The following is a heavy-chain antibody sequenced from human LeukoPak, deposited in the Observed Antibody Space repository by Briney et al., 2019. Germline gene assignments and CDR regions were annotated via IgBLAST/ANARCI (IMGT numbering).Heavy chain of an antibody. Sequence: GGSLRLSCAASGFTFSSYGMHWVRQAPGKGLEWVAFIRYDGSNKYYADSVKGRFTISRDNSKNSLYLQMNSLRAEDTAVYYCARAGFTFSDYFGSFFDYWGQGTLVTVSS. V-gene: IGHV3-30*02. CDR3: ARAGFTFSDYFGSFFDY. CDR2: IRYDGSNK. CDR1: GFTFSSYG. J-gene: IGHJ4*02. D-gene: IGHD3-10*01.